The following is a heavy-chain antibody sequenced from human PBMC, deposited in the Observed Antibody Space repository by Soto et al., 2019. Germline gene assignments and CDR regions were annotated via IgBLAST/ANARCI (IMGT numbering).Heavy chain of an antibody. J-gene: IGHJ6*02. CDR1: GLTFSTYA. V-gene: IGHV3-23*01. CDR3: AKVGARYYYYGMDV. Sequence: GGSLRLSCAASGLTFSTYAMSWVRQAPGKGLEWVSAISGSGGSTYYADSVKGRFTISRDNSKNTLYLQMDSLRAEDTAVYYCAKVGARYYYYGMDVWGQGTTVTVSS. D-gene: IGHD1-26*01. CDR2: ISGSGGST.